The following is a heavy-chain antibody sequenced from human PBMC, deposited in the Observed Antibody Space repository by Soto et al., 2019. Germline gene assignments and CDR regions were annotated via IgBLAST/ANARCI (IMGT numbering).Heavy chain of an antibody. CDR3: ARHINLNYDFWSGHTPDYYMDV. V-gene: IGHV4-59*08. CDR1: GGSISSYY. Sequence: SETLSLTCTVSGGSISSYYWSWIRQPPGKGLEWIGYIYYSGSTNYNPSLKSRVTISVDTSKNQFSLKLSSVTAADTAVYYCARHINLNYDFWSGHTPDYYMDVWGKGTTVTVSS. D-gene: IGHD3-3*01. CDR2: IYYSGST. J-gene: IGHJ6*03.